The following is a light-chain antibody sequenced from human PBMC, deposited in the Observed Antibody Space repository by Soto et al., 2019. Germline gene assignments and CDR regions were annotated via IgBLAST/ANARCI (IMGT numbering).Light chain of an antibody. CDR2: DVS. CDR1: SSDVGGSNY. CDR3: SSYTSSNTLL. Sequence: QAVVTQPASVSGSPGQSITISCTGTSSDVGGSNYVSWYQQHPGKVPKLMIYDVSNRPSGVSNRFSGSKSGNTASLTISGLQAEDEADYYCSSYTSSNTLLFGGGTKLTVL. V-gene: IGLV2-14*03. J-gene: IGLJ2*01.